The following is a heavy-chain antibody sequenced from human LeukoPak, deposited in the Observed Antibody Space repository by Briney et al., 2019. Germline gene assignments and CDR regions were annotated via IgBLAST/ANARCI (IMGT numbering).Heavy chain of an antibody. CDR2: ISGSASST. CDR1: GFTFSSYA. D-gene: IGHD3-22*01. J-gene: IGHJ6*02. CDR3: ARAPPYYYDSRGYHYERGKYYYGMDV. V-gene: IGHV3-23*01. Sequence: GGSLRLSCAASGFTFSSYAMSWVRQAPGKGLEWVSSISGSASSTYYADSVKGRFTISRDNSKNTLYLQMNSLRAEDTAVYYCARAPPYYYDSRGYHYERGKYYYGMDVWGQGTTVIVSS.